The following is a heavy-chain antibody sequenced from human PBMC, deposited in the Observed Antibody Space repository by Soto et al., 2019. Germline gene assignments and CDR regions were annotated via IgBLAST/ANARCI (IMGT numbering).Heavy chain of an antibody. V-gene: IGHV4-39*02. CDR2: IFFNGGA. CDR3: ARLHRDYYVSGSHGGPYYYYVMDF. J-gene: IGHJ6*02. CDR1: GGSLNSPDYY. Sequence: SETLSLTCTVSGGSLNSPDYYWAWIRQPPGKVLEWIGSIFFNGGAYYTPSLESRVTISVDTSKQSLSLRLRSVTAADTAVYYCARLHRDYYVSGSHGGPYYYYVMDFWGQGTTVTVSS. D-gene: IGHD3-10*01.